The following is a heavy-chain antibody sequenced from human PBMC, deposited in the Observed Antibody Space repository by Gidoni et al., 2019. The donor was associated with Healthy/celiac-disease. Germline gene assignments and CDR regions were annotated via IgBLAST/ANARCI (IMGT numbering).Heavy chain of an antibody. D-gene: IGHD2-2*01. CDR1: GGSLSSSSYY. CDR3: ARQIYQLPSMDNWFDP. V-gene: IGHV4-39*01. Sequence: QLQLQESGPGLVKPSETLSLTCTVSGGSLSSSSYYWGWIRQPPGKGLEWIGSIYYSGSTYYNPSLKSRVTISVDTSKNQFSLKLSSVTAADTAVYYCARQIYQLPSMDNWFDPWGQGTLVTVSS. CDR2: IYYSGST. J-gene: IGHJ5*02.